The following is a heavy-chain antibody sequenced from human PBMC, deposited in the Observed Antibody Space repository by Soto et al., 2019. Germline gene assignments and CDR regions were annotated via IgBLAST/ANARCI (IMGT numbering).Heavy chain of an antibody. V-gene: IGHV4-30-2*01. CDR3: ASGVNYSYSNDFSWFDP. Sequence: PSETLSLTCTVSGGSINSGGYSWTWIRQPPGKGLEWIGFIYHTGTTYYNPSLKSRVTISVERSKNQFSMKLNSVSASDTAVYYCASGVNYSYSNDFSWFDPWGQGALVTVSS. CDR2: IYHTGTT. CDR1: GGSINSGGYS. J-gene: IGHJ5*02. D-gene: IGHD3-22*01.